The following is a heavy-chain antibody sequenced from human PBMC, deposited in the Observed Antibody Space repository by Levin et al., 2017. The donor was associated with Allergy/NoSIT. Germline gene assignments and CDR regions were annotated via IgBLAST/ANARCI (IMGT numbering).Heavy chain of an antibody. J-gene: IGHJ4*02. CDR1: GYSFTTYW. V-gene: IGHV5-51*01. D-gene: IGHD6-13*01. CDR3: ARLQYTSSWYYFDY. Sequence: GGSLRLSCKSSGYSFTTYWIGWVRQMPGKGLEWMGIIYPDDSYTRYSPSFQGQVTISADKSISTAYLQWSSLKASDTAMYYCARLQYTSSWYYFDYWGQGTLVTVSS. CDR2: IYPDDSYT.